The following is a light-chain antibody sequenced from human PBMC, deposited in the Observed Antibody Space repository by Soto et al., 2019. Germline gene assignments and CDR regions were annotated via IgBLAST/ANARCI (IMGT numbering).Light chain of an antibody. V-gene: IGLV2-14*03. J-gene: IGLJ1*01. CDR2: EVS. Sequence: QSVLTQPASVSGSPGQSITISCSGTSSDVGAYDLVSWYQQHPGRAPKLIIYEVSNRFSGLSYRFSGSKFGNTASLTISGLQAEDEGDYSSTSFAPGRIYVFGSGTKVTVL. CDR3: TSFAPGRIYV. CDR1: SSDVGAYDL.